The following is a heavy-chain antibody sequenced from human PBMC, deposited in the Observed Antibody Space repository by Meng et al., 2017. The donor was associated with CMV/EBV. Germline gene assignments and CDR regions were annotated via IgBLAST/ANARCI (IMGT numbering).Heavy chain of an antibody. J-gene: IGHJ4*02. CDR3: VRVADSSFDV. V-gene: IGHV3-11*01. D-gene: IGHD6-6*01. CDR2: ISDRGDNI. CDR1: VFTFSDHF. Sequence: LSCAASVFTFSDHFMTWIRQAPEKGLELISYISDRGDNIYYSDSVKGRFTISRENARNSVFLQMNSLRDEDTAVYYCVRVADSSFDVWGQGTLVTVSS.